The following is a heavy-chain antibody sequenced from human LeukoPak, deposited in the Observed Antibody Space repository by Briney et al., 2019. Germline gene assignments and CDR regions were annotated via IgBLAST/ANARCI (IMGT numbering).Heavy chain of an antibody. D-gene: IGHD3-10*01. CDR2: IYYSGST. CDR3: ARTTWFGESAPDY. J-gene: IGHJ4*02. CDR1: GGSISSYY. V-gene: IGHV4-59*01. Sequence: SETLSLTCTVSGGSISSYYWSWIRQPPGKGLEWIGYIYYSGSTNYNPSLKSRVTISVDTSKNQFSLKLSSVTAADTAVYYCARTTWFGESAPDYWGQGTLVTVSS.